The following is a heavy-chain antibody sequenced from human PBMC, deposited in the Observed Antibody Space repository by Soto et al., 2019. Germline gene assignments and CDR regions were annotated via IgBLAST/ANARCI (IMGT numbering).Heavy chain of an antibody. CDR2: ISGSGGST. CDR1: GFTFSSYA. CDR3: AKVMVSTIVGLLWFGELLYPFDY. V-gene: IGHV3-23*01. Sequence: GGSLRLSCAASGFTFSSYAMSWVRQAPGKGLEWVSAISGSGGSTYYADSVKGRFTISRDNSKNTLYLQMNSLRAEDTAVYYCAKVMVSTIVGLLWFGELLYPFDYWGQGTLVTVSS. J-gene: IGHJ4*02. D-gene: IGHD3-10*01.